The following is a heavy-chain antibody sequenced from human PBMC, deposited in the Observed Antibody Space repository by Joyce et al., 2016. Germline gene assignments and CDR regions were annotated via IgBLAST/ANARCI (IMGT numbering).Heavy chain of an antibody. J-gene: IGHJ6*02. V-gene: IGHV2-5*02. CDR2: IYLDDVK. D-gene: IGHD6-25*01. CDR3: AHAPATDRYYGMDV. CDR1: GFSLSTSGVG. Sequence: QVTLKESGPTLVKPTQTLTLTCTFSGFSLSTSGVGVGWIRQPPGKALEWLALIYLDDVKRYSSSLKSRLTITKDTSKNQVVLTMTNMDPVDTATYYCAHAPATDRYYGMDVWGQGTTVTVSS.